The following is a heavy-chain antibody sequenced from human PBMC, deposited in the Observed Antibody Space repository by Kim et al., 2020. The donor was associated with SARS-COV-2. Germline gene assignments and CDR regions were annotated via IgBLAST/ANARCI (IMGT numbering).Heavy chain of an antibody. CDR1: SDSISGSNYY. CDR2: IYDSGTT. D-gene: IGHD3-10*01. V-gene: IGHV4-39*01. CDR3: ARHRGASSLFDS. Sequence: SETLSLTCTVSSDSISGSNYYWGWIRQPPGKELEWIGHIYDSGTTYYNPSLKSRVSISVDTSNNQFSLRLNSVTAADTAVYYCARHRGASSLFDSWCQGTLVTVSS. J-gene: IGHJ4*02.